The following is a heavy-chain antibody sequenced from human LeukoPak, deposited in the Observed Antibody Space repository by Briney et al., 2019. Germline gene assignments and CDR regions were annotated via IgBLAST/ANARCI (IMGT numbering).Heavy chain of an antibody. J-gene: IGHJ3*02. CDR1: GYTFTGYY. V-gene: IGHV1-2*02. D-gene: IGHD3-9*01. CDR2: INPNSGGT. Sequence: APVKVSCKASGYTFTGYYMHWVRQAPGQGLEWMGWINPNSGGTNYAQKFQGRVTMTRDTSISTAYMELSRLRSDDTAVYYCARLRITIDLDAFDIWGQGTMVTVSS. CDR3: ARLRITIDLDAFDI.